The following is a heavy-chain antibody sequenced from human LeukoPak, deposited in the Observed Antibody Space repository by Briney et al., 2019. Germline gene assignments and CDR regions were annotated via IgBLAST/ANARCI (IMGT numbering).Heavy chain of an antibody. Sequence: GGSLRLSCAASEFTFSSYGRHWVRQAPGKGPEWVAFIRYDGSNKYYADSVKGRFTISRDNSRNTLYLQMNSLRAEDTAVYYCAKDSRIAAAGTIGHSYYFDYWGQGTLVTVSS. J-gene: IGHJ4*02. D-gene: IGHD6-13*01. V-gene: IGHV3-30*02. CDR2: IRYDGSNK. CDR3: AKDSRIAAAGTIGHSYYFDY. CDR1: EFTFSSYG.